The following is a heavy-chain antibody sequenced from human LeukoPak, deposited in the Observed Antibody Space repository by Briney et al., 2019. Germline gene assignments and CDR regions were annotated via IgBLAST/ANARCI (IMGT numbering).Heavy chain of an antibody. CDR2: IYHSGST. CDR1: GYSISSGYY. CDR3: ARATSWGSGRPLVRGYYFDY. V-gene: IGHV4-38-2*01. J-gene: IGHJ4*02. D-gene: IGHD3-10*01. Sequence: PSETLSLTCAVSGYSISSGYYWGWIRQPPGKGLEWIGSIYHSGSTYYNPSLESRVTISVDTSKNQFSLKLSSVTAADTAVYYCARATSWGSGRPLVRGYYFDYWGQGTLVTVSS.